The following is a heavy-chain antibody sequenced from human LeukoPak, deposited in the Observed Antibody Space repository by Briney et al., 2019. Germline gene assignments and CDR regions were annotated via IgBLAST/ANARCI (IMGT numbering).Heavy chain of an antibody. CDR2: ISYDGSNK. D-gene: IGHD1-1*01. CDR3: AKDLNDASDY. CDR1: GFTFSSYG. V-gene: IGHV3-30*18. Sequence: GGSLRLSCAAFGFTFSSYGMHWVRQAPGKGLEWVAVISYDGSNKYYADSVKGRFTISRDNSKNTLYLQMNSLRAEDTAVYYCAKDLNDASDYWGQGTLVTVSS. J-gene: IGHJ4*02.